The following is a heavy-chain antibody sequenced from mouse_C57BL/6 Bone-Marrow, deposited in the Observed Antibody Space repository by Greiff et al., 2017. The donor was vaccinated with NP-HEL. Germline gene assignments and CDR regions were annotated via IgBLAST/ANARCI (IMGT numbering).Heavy chain of an antibody. Sequence: EVKLVESGGGLVQPKGSLKLSCAASGFSFNTYAMNWVRQAPGKGLEWVARIRSKSNNYATYYADSVKDRFTISRDDSESMLYLQMNNLRTEDTAMYYCVRPLYYYGSMAMGYWGQGTSVTVSS. D-gene: IGHD1-1*01. CDR2: IRSKSNNYAT. CDR1: GFSFNTYA. V-gene: IGHV10-1*01. J-gene: IGHJ4*01. CDR3: VRPLYYYGSMAMGY.